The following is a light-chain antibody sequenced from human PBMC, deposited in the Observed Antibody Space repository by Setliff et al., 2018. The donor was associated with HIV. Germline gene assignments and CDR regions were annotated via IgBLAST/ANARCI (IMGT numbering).Light chain of an antibody. J-gene: IGLJ1*01. Sequence: QSALAQPASVSGSPGQSITISCTGTSSDVGGYNYVSWYQQHPGKAPKLIIYEVNNRPSGVSNRFSGSKSGNVASLTISGLQAEDEADYYCCSNTGSNTFVFGTGTKVTVL. CDR3: CSNTGSNTFV. V-gene: IGLV2-14*01. CDR2: EVN. CDR1: SSDVGGYNY.